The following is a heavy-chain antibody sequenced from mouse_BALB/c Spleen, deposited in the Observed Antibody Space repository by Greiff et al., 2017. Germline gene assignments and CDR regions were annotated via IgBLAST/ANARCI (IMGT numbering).Heavy chain of an antibody. CDR3: ARTNYYAMDY. CDR2: ILPGSGST. J-gene: IGHJ4*01. CDR1: GYTFSSYW. V-gene: IGHV1-9*01. Sequence: QVQLKQSGAELMKPGASVKISCKATGYTFSSYWIEWVKQRPGHGLEWIGEILPGSGSTNYNEKFKGKATFTADTSSNPAYMQLSSLTSEDSAVYYCARTNYYAMDYWGQGTSVTVSA.